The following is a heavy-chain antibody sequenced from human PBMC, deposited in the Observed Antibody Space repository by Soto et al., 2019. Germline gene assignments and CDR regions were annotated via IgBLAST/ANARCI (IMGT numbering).Heavy chain of an antibody. CDR1: GFTFDAYG. CDR2: VSWNSVRI. CDR3: AKGRITYYYDGISYPECVDL. Sequence: DVQLVESGGGLVQPGRALRLSCAASGFTFDAYGMKWVRQAPGKGLEWVSGVSWNSVRIAYTDSVKGRFTISRDNAKNSLDLQMNSLRPQDTALYYCAKGRITYYYDGISYPECVDLWDQATVLTVS. V-gene: IGHV3-9*01. D-gene: IGHD3-22*01. J-gene: IGHJ3*01.